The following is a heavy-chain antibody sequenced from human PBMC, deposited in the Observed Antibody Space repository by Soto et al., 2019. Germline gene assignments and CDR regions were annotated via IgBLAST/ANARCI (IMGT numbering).Heavy chain of an antibody. D-gene: IGHD3-22*01. V-gene: IGHV4-31*03. CDR3: ARSGHYDSSGYYFDY. CDR2: IYYSGTT. J-gene: IGHJ4*02. CDR1: GGSINSGGYY. Sequence: SETLSLTCTVSGGSINSGGYYWSWIRQYPGKGLQWIGYIYYSGTTSYNPSLKSRVPISADTSKNQFSLKLKSVTAADTAVYYCARSGHYDSSGYYFDYWGQGTLVTV.